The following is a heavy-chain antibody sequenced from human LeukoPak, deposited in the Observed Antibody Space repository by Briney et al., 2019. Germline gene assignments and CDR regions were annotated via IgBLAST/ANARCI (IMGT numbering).Heavy chain of an antibody. V-gene: IGHV3-30*18. D-gene: IGHD3-10*01. CDR3: AKDSALGAFDI. CDR2: ISYDGSNK. J-gene: IGHJ3*02. CDR1: GFTFSSYG. Sequence: PGGSLRLSCAASGFTFSSYGMHWVRQAPGKGLEWVAAISYDGSNKYYADSVKGRFTISRDNSKNTLYLQMNSLRAEDTAVYYCAKDSALGAFDIWGQGTMVTVSS.